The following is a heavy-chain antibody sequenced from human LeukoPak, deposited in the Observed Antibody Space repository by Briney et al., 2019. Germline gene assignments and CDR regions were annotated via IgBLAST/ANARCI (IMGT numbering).Heavy chain of an antibody. CDR1: GFTFSSYG. Sequence: GGSLRLSCAASGFTFSSYGINWVRQAPGKGLEWVAGISYDGSNKYYADSVKGRFTISRDNSKNTLYLQMNSLRAEDTAVYYCVGLFDIWGQGTMVTVSS. CDR2: ISYDGSNK. J-gene: IGHJ3*02. V-gene: IGHV3-30*03. CDR3: VGLFDI.